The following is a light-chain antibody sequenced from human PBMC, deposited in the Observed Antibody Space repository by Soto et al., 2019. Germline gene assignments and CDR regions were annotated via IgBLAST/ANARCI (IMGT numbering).Light chain of an antibody. V-gene: IGKV3-20*01. Sequence: EIVLTQSPGTLSLSPGDRATLACRASHSVSSSYLAWYQQKPGQAPRLLIYSTSSRATGIPDRFGGGGSGTDFSLTISRLEPEDFAVYYCQQYDSSLTFGGGTKVDIK. CDR2: STS. CDR3: QQYDSSLT. J-gene: IGKJ4*01. CDR1: HSVSSSY.